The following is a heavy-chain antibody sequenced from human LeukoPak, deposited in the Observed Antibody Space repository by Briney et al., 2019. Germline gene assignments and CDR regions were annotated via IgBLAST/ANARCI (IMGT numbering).Heavy chain of an antibody. CDR1: GFTFSSFW. Sequence: AGGSLRLSCAASGFTFSSFWMSWVRQAPGKGLEWVANIKQDGSEKYYVDSVKGRFTISRDNAKNSVHLQMNSLRAEDTAVYYCARDLDGSYDYWGQGTLVTVSS. V-gene: IGHV3-7*01. J-gene: IGHJ4*02. D-gene: IGHD1-26*01. CDR2: IKQDGSEK. CDR3: ARDLDGSYDY.